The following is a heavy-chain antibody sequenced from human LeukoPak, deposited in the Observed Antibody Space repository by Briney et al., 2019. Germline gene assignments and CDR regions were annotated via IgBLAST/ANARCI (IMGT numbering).Heavy chain of an antibody. CDR2: ISSSGSTI. D-gene: IGHD3-3*01. Sequence: PGGSLRLSCAASGFTFSDYYMSWIRQAPGKGLEWVSYISSSGSTIYYADSVKGRFTISRDNAKNSLYLQMNSLRAEDTAVYYCARLYDFWSGYYIYYFDYWGQGTRSPSPQ. V-gene: IGHV3-11*01. CDR1: GFTFSDYY. J-gene: IGHJ4*02. CDR3: ARLYDFWSGYYIYYFDY.